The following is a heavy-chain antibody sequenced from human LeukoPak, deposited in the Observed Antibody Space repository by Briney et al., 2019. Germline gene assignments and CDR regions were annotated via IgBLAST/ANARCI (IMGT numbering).Heavy chain of an antibody. Sequence: ASVNVSCRASGYTFTGYYLHWVRQVPGQGLEWMGRINCNSGRSNYAQKFQGRVTMTRDTSINTVYMVLSSLRFDGTAFYYCARADDTRGGNWFDPWGQGTLVTVSS. V-gene: IGHV1-2*06. CDR3: ARADDTRGGNWFDP. J-gene: IGHJ5*02. CDR1: GYTFTGYY. CDR2: INCNSGRS. D-gene: IGHD3-22*01.